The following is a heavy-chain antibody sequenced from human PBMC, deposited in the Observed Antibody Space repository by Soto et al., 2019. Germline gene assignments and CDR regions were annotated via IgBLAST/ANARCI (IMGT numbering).Heavy chain of an antibody. V-gene: IGHV4-4*02. CDR3: ARTGVYSLGS. D-gene: IGHD2-21*01. Sequence: QVQLQESGPGLVKPSGTLSLTCAVSGASISSDNWWNWVRQPPGQGLEWIGEVYRSGSTNYDPSLRAGATISIDMSKTQCPLTLTSVTAADPAMYYCARTGVYSLGSWGQGTLVTVSS. CDR1: GASISSDNW. J-gene: IGHJ5*02. CDR2: VYRSGST.